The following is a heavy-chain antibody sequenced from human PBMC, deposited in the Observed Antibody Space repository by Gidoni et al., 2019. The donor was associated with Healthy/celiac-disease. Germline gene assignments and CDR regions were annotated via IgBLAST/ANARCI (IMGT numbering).Heavy chain of an antibody. V-gene: IGHV3-74*01. D-gene: IGHD4-17*01. CDR1: GFTVSSYW. Sequence: EVKLVESGGGLVQPGGSLRLSCAASGFTVSSYWMHWVRQAPGKGLGWVSRINSDGSSTSYADSVKGRFTISRDNAKNTLYLQMNSLRAEDTAVYYCAREWPPYVHLDDYGDYRKVYWGQGTLVTVSS. CDR2: INSDGSST. J-gene: IGHJ4*02. CDR3: AREWPPYVHLDDYGDYRKVY.